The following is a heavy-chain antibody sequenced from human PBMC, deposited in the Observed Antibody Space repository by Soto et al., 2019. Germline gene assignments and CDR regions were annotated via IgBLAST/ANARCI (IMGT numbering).Heavy chain of an antibody. J-gene: IGHJ6*02. CDR2: IYYSGST. Sequence: SETLSLTCTVSGGSISSSSYYWGWIRQPPGKGLEWIGSIYYSGSTYYNPSLKSRVTISVDTSKNQFSLKLSSVTAADTAVYYCARHRAVAGTNYYYGTDVWGQGTTVTVSS. D-gene: IGHD6-19*01. V-gene: IGHV4-39*01. CDR3: ARHRAVAGTNYYYGTDV. CDR1: GGSISSSSYY.